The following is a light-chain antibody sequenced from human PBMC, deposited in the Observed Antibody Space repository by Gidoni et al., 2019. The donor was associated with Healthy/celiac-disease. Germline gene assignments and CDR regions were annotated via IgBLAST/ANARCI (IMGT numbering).Light chain of an antibody. CDR3: QQRSNWRSLT. J-gene: IGKJ4*01. Sequence: EIVLTQSPATLSLSQGARATLSCRASQSVSSYLACSQQQPGQAPRLLIYDASNMATGIPARFSGIGSGTYFTLTISSLEPEDVAVYYCQQRSNWRSLTVGGGTKVEIK. CDR1: QSVSSY. V-gene: IGKV3-11*01. CDR2: DAS.